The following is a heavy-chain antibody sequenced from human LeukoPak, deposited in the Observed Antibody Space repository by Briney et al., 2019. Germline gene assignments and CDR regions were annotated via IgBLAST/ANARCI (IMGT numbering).Heavy chain of an antibody. Sequence: SETLSLACAVYGGSFSGYYWSWIRQPPGKGLEWIGEINHSGSTNYNPSLKSRVTISVDTSKNQFSLKLSSVTAADTAVYYCARGGSGWYYYYMDVWGKGTTVTVSS. V-gene: IGHV4-34*01. CDR3: ARGGSGWYYYYMDV. J-gene: IGHJ6*03. D-gene: IGHD6-19*01. CDR2: INHSGST. CDR1: GGSFSGYY.